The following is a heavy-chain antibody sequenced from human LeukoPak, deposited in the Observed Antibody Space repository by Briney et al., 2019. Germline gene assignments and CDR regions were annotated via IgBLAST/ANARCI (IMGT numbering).Heavy chain of an antibody. D-gene: IGHD3-3*01. CDR2: IYSDGST. V-gene: IGHV3-53*01. CDR1: GFTFSSYS. CDR3: ATVGSRYSSDN. Sequence: PGGSLRLSCAASGFTFSSYSMNWVRQAPGKGLECVSLIYSDGSTYYADSVKGRFTISRDTSKNTLHLQMNSLRAEDTAVYYCATVGSRYSSDNWGQGTLVTVSS. J-gene: IGHJ4*02.